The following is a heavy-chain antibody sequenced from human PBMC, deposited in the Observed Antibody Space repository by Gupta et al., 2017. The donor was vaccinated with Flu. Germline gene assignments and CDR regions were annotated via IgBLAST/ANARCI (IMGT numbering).Heavy chain of an antibody. D-gene: IGHD6-13*01. CDR1: GFTFSSYW. CDR3: ARVRSSSWYDDAFDI. J-gene: IGHJ3*02. Sequence: EVQLVESGGGLVQPGGSLRLSCAASGFTFSSYWMHWVRQAPGKGLVWVSRINSDGSSTSYADSVKGRFTISRDNAKNTLYLQMNSLRAEDTAVYYCARVRSSSWYDDAFDIWGQGTMVTVSS. CDR2: INSDGSST. V-gene: IGHV3-74*01.